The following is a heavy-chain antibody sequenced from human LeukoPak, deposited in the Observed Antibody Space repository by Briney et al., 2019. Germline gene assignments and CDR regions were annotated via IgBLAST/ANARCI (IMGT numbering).Heavy chain of an antibody. D-gene: IGHD3-10*01. J-gene: IGHJ4*02. CDR3: ARMPSITRGYFDY. V-gene: IGHV4-39*01. CDR1: GGSISSSSYY. CDR2: IYYSGST. Sequence: SETQSLTCTVSGGSISSSSYYWGWIRQPPGKGLEWIGSIYYSGSTYYNPSLKSRVTISVDTSKNQFSLKLSSVTAADTAVYYCARMPSITRGYFDYWGQGTLVTVSS.